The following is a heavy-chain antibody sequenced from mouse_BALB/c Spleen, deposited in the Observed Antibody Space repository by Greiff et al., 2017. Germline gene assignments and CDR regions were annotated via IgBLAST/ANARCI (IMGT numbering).Heavy chain of an antibody. V-gene: IGHV2-4-1*01. CDR3: ARNSGITTVVARNYYAMDY. CDR1: GFSLTSYG. J-gene: IGHJ4*01. Sequence: QVQLQQSGPGLVQPSQSLSITCTVSGFSLTSYGVHWVRQSPGKGLEWLGVIWSGGSTDYNAAFISRLSISKDNSKSQVFFKMNSLQADDTAIYYCARNSGITTVVARNYYAMDYWGQGTSVTVSS. D-gene: IGHD1-1*01. CDR2: IWSGGST.